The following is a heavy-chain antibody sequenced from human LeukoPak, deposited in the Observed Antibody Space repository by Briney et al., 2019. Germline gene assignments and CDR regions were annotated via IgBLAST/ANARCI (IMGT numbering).Heavy chain of an antibody. V-gene: IGHV3-48*01. CDR2: ISSSSSTI. CDR1: GFTFSSFG. J-gene: IGHJ5*02. D-gene: IGHD3-10*01. CDR3: ARDGWFGDNNWFDP. Sequence: PGGSLRLSCAASGFTFSSFGINWVRQAPGKWLEWVSYISSSSSTIYYADSVKGRFTISRDNAKNSLYLQMNSLRAEDTAMYYCARDGWFGDNNWFDPWGQGTLVTVSS.